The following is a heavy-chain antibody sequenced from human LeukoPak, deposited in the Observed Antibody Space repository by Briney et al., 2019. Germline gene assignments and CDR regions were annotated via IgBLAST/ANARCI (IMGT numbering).Heavy chain of an antibody. CDR1: GFTFSSYW. CDR2: IREDGSQK. V-gene: IGHV3-7*01. Sequence: GGSLRLSCAASGFTFSSYWMSWVRQAPGKGLEWVASIREDGSQKSSVDSVKGRFTISRDNAKTSLYLQMDSLRAEDTAVYWCARGPTNGQAFDYWGQGTLVTVSS. CDR3: ARGPTNGQAFDY. D-gene: IGHD2-8*01. J-gene: IGHJ4*02.